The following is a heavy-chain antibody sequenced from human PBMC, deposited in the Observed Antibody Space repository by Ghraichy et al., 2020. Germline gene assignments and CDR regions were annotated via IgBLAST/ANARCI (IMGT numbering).Heavy chain of an antibody. CDR1: GFTFSSYS. D-gene: IGHD1-26*01. CDR3: ARNSAGYIVGATPSYYFDY. Sequence: GGSLRLSCAASGFTFSSYSMNWVRQAPGKGLEWVSYISSSSSTIYYADSVKGRFTISRDNAKNSLYLQMNSLRAEDTAVYYCARNSAGYIVGATPSYYFDYWGQGTLVTVSS. J-gene: IGHJ4*02. CDR2: ISSSSSTI. V-gene: IGHV3-48*04.